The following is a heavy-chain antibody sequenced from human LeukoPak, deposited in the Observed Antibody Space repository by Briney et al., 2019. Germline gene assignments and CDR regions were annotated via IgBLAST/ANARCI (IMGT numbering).Heavy chain of an antibody. CDR3: ATQRGSYRWGTDFDY. Sequence: ASVKVSCKASGYTFTGYYMHWVRHAPGQGLEWMGWINPNSGDTKYAQKFQGRVTMTRDTSISTAYMELSRLRSDDTAVYYCATQRGSYRWGTDFDYWGQGTLVTVSS. J-gene: IGHJ4*02. CDR1: GYTFTGYY. V-gene: IGHV1-2*02. CDR2: INPNSGDT. D-gene: IGHD3-16*01.